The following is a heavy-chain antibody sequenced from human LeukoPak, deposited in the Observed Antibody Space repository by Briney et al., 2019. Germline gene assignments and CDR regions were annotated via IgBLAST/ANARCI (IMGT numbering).Heavy chain of an antibody. Sequence: PSETLSLTCAVYGGSFSGYYLSWIRQPPGKGLEWIGEINHSGSTNYNPSLKSRVTISVDTSKNQFSLKLSSVTAADTAVYYCARGPLSIAARPWGYWGQGTLVTVSS. CDR1: GGSFSGYY. CDR3: ARGPLSIAARPWGY. V-gene: IGHV4-34*01. J-gene: IGHJ4*02. CDR2: INHSGST. D-gene: IGHD6-6*01.